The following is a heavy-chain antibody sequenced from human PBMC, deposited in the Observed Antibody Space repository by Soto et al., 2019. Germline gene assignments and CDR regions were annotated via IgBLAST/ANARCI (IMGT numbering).Heavy chain of an antibody. V-gene: IGHV1-69*12. CDR3: ANRNFPRGIAVAGLSYYYYGMDV. CDR1: GGTFSSYA. J-gene: IGHJ6*02. D-gene: IGHD6-19*01. Sequence: QVQLVQAGAEVKKPGSSVKVSCKASGGTFSSYAISWVRQAPGQGLEWMGGIIPIFGTANYAQKFQGRVTITADESTSPAYMGLSSLRSEDTAVYYCANRNFPRGIAVAGLSYYYYGMDVWGQGTTVTVSS. CDR2: IIPIFGTA.